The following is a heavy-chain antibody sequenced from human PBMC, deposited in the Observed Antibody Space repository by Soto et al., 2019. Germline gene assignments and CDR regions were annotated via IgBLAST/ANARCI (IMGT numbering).Heavy chain of an antibody. CDR2: INAGNGNT. D-gene: IGHD6-13*01. J-gene: IGHJ5*02. V-gene: IGHV1-3*01. Sequence: QVQLVQSGAEVKKPGASVKVSCKASGYTFTSYTMHWVRQAPGQRLEWMGWINAGNGNTKYSQKFQGRVTITRDTSANTAYMELSSLRSEDTAVYYCARSKPGIAAAGTYNWFDPWGQGTLVTVSS. CDR3: ARSKPGIAAAGTYNWFDP. CDR1: GYTFTSYT.